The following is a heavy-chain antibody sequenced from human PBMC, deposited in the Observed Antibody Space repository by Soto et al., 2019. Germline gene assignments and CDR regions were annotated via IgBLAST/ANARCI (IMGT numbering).Heavy chain of an antibody. V-gene: IGHV3-23*01. CDR2: VTITGGSA. CDR1: AFTFNTYG. D-gene: IGHD6-19*01. CDR3: AKQSSPEGWFDP. J-gene: IGHJ5*02. Sequence: PGGSLRLSCAASAFTFNTYGVSWVRQAPGKGLEWVSTVTITGGSAYYADSVQGRFSISRDRSNYTVSLLLSSLRVDDTAIYYCAKQSSPEGWFDPWGQGPLVTVSS.